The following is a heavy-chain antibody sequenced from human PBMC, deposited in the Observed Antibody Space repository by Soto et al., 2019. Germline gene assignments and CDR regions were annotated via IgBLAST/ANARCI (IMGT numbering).Heavy chain of an antibody. J-gene: IGHJ4*02. Sequence: GGSLRLSCAASGFTFSSYAMSWVRQAPGKGLEWVSAISGSGGSTYYADSVKGRFTISRDNSKNTLYLQMNSLRAGDTAVYYCAKDTTEAYYDFWSAHYRFLDYWGQGTLVTVSS. D-gene: IGHD3-3*01. V-gene: IGHV3-23*01. CDR3: AKDTTEAYYDFWSAHYRFLDY. CDR2: ISGSGGST. CDR1: GFTFSSYA.